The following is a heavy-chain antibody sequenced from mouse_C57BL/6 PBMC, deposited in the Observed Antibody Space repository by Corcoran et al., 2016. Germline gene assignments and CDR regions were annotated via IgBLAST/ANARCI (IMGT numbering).Heavy chain of an antibody. Sequence: QVQLQQSGAELARPGASVKQCCKASGYTFTSYGISWVKQRTGQGLERIGEIYPRSGNTYYNEKFKGKATLPADKSYSTAYMELRSLTSEDSAVYFCATPETAQGPFAYWGQGTLVTVSA. CDR1: GYTFTSYG. D-gene: IGHD3-2*02. CDR3: ATPETAQGPFAY. CDR2: IYPRSGNT. J-gene: IGHJ3*01. V-gene: IGHV1-81*01.